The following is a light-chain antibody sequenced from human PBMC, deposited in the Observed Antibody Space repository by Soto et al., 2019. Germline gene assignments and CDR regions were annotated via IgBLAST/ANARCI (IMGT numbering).Light chain of an antibody. CDR2: DVS. CDR1: SSDVGTYDF. V-gene: IGLV2-11*01. Sequence: ALTQPRSVSGSPGQSVTISCTGTSSDVGTYDFVSWYQQHPGKAPRLMIFDVSERPSGVPDRFSGSKSGNTASLTISGLQAEDEADYYCCLYAVTFYVFGTGTKVTVL. CDR3: CLYAVTFYV. J-gene: IGLJ1*01.